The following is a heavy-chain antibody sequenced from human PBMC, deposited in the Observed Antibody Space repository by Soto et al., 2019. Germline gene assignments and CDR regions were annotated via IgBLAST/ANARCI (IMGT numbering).Heavy chain of an antibody. CDR3: ARIHFGYYFDS. CDR1: GGSISSCGHS. D-gene: IGHD3-10*01. Sequence: TLSRTFSVSGGSISSCGHSWSWIRQPAVKGLEWIGFIYHSGNTYYNPSLRSRVTISVDRSKNQFSLKLNSVTAAETAVYYFARIHFGYYFDSLGQ. CDR2: IYHSGNT. V-gene: IGHV4-30-2*01. J-gene: IGHJ4*02.